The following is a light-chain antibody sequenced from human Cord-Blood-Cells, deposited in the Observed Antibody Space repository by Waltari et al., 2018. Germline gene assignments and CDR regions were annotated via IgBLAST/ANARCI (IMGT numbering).Light chain of an antibody. CDR3: QQSYSTTWT. CDR2: EAS. J-gene: IGKJ1*01. CDR1: QSISSY. Sequence: DIQMTQSPSSLSASVGDRVTITCRASQSISSYLNWYQQKPGKAPNLLIYEASSLQSGVPSRFSGSGSGTAFTLTISSLQPEDFATYYCQQSYSTTWTFGQGTKVEIK. V-gene: IGKV1-39*01.